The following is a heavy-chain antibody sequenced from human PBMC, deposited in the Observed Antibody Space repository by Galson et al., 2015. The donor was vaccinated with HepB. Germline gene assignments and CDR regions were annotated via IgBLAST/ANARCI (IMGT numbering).Heavy chain of an antibody. Sequence: SLRLSCAASGFTFSSYWMHWVRQAPGKGLVWVSRINSDGSSTSYADSVKGRFTISRDNAKNTLYLQMNSLRAEDTAVYYCARDYRDSSGYYYDAFDIWGQGTMVTVSS. CDR3: ARDYRDSSGYYYDAFDI. D-gene: IGHD3-22*01. CDR1: GFTFSSYW. CDR2: INSDGSST. V-gene: IGHV3-74*01. J-gene: IGHJ3*02.